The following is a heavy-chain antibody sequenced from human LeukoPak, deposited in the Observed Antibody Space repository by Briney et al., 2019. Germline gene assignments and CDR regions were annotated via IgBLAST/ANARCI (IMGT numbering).Heavy chain of an antibody. Sequence: GGSLRLSCAASGFTFSSYSMNWVRQAPGKGLEWVSSISSSSSYIYYADSVKGRFTISRDNAKNSLYLQMNSLRAEDTAVYYCARAPGYDFWGVDYYYYYMDVWGKGTTVTVSS. D-gene: IGHD3-3*01. V-gene: IGHV3-21*01. CDR2: ISSSSSYI. CDR3: ARAPGYDFWGVDYYYYYMDV. J-gene: IGHJ6*03. CDR1: GFTFSSYS.